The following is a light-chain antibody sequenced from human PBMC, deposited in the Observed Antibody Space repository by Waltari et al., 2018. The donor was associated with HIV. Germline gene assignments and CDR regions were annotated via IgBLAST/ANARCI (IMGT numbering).Light chain of an antibody. Sequence: ALTQPPSASGSPGQSVTISCTGGDSDIGSTNFVSWYQQHPGKAPKLMLYEVNKRPSGCAHRFSGAKSGSVASLTVSGLQADDEADYYCSSYAGRDIRVVFGGGTKLTVL. CDR1: DSDIGSTNF. V-gene: IGLV2-8*01. J-gene: IGLJ2*01. CDR3: SSYAGRDIRVV. CDR2: EVN.